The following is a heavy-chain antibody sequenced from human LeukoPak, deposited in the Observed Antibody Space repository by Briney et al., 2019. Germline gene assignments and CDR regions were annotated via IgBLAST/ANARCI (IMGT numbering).Heavy chain of an antibody. J-gene: IGHJ3*02. D-gene: IGHD6-6*01. Sequence: GGSLRLSCAASGFTFSSYSMNWVRQAPGKGLEWVSSISSSSSYIYYADSVKGRFTISRDNAKNSLYLQMNSLRAEDTAVYYCARDAPGSSSSTCDIWGQGTMVTVSS. CDR2: ISSSSSYI. V-gene: IGHV3-21*01. CDR3: ARDAPGSSSSTCDI. CDR1: GFTFSSYS.